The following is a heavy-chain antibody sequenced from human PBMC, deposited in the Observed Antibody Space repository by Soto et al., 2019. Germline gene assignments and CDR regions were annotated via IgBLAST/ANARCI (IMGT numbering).Heavy chain of an antibody. J-gene: IGHJ4*02. CDR2: IYYSGST. Sequence: QVQLQESGPGLVKPSETLSLTCTVSGGSISSYYWSWIRQPPGKGLEWIGYIYYSGSTNYNPSLKSRVPKPVTTSKNQFPLKRSSVTAADRAVYYCARDLMGEQWPPPLYYWGQGTLVTVSS. V-gene: IGHV4-59*01. D-gene: IGHD6-19*01. CDR1: GGSISSYY. CDR3: ARDLMGEQWPPPLYY.